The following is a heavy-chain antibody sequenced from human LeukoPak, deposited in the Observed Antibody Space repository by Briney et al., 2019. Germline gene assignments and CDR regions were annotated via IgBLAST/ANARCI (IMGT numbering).Heavy chain of an antibody. J-gene: IGHJ4*02. CDR2: ISGSGGST. CDR3: AKDGGYDFWSGYYMDY. D-gene: IGHD3-3*01. V-gene: IGHV3-23*01. Sequence: PGGSLRLSCAASGFTFSSSAVSWVRQAPGKGLEWVSAISGSGGSTYYADSVKGRFTISRDNSKNTLYLQMNSLRAEDTAVYYCAKDGGYDFWSGYYMDYWGQGTLVTVSS. CDR1: GFTFSSSA.